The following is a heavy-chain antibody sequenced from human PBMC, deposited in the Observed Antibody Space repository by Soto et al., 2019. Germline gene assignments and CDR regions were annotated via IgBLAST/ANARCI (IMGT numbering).Heavy chain of an antibody. V-gene: IGHV3-30-3*01. CDR3: ARDPGDIVVVVAAKWFDP. J-gene: IGHJ5*02. Sequence: QVQLVESGGGVVQPGRSLRLSCAASGFTFSSYAMHWVRQAPGKGLEWVAVISYDGSNKYYADSVKGRITISRDNSKNTLYLQMNSLRAEDTAVYYCARDPGDIVVVVAAKWFDPWGQGTLVTVSS. CDR2: ISYDGSNK. D-gene: IGHD2-15*01. CDR1: GFTFSSYA.